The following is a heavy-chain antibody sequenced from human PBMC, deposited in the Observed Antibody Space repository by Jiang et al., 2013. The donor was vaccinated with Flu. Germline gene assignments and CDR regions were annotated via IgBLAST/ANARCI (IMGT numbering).Heavy chain of an antibody. CDR3: ATFYDILTGYYHMDV. CDR1: GGSISSYY. D-gene: IGHD3-9*01. Sequence: LLKPSETLSLTCTVSGGSISSYYWSWIRQPPGKGLEWIGYIYYSGSTNYNPSLKSRVTISVDTSKNQFSLKLSSVTAADTAVYYCATFYDILTGYYHMDVWGQGTTVTVSS. V-gene: IGHV4-59*08. J-gene: IGHJ6*02. CDR2: IYYSGST.